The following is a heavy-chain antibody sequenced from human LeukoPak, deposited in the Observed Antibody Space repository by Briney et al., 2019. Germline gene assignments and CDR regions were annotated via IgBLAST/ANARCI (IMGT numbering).Heavy chain of an antibody. D-gene: IGHD2-2*02. CDR1: GYTLTELS. Sequence: ASVKVSCKVSGYTLTELSMHWVRQAPGKGLEWMGGFDPEDGETIYAQKFQGRVTITRDTSASTAYMELSSLRSEDTAVYYCARAYCSSTSCYRVWFDPWGQGTLVTVSS. J-gene: IGHJ5*02. CDR3: ARAYCSSTSCYRVWFDP. V-gene: IGHV1-24*01. CDR2: FDPEDGET.